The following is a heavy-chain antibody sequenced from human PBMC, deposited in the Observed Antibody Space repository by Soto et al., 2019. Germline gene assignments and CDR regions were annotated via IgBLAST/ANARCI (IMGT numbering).Heavy chain of an antibody. CDR2: IIPISGTA. Sequence: QVQLVQSGAEVKKPGSSVKVSCKASGGTFSSYAISWLRQAPGQGLEWRGGIIPISGTANYAQKFQGRVTMTADESTITAYMELSSLRSEDTAVYYCASSQGSSTSLEIYYYYYDGMDVWGQGTTVTVSS. CDR1: GGTFSSYA. J-gene: IGHJ6*02. CDR3: ASSQGSSTSLEIYYYYYDGMDV. D-gene: IGHD2-2*01. V-gene: IGHV1-69*01.